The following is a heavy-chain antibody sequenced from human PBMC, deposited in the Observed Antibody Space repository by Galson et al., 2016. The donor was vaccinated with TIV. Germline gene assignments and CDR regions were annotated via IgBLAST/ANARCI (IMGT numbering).Heavy chain of an antibody. CDR1: GGTLSTYT. CDR3: ARGWSHRAGGYSNYAAGLFLEY. D-gene: IGHD4-11*01. CDR2: IILVVGLA. J-gene: IGHJ4*02. Sequence: SVKVSCKASGGTLSTYTISWVRQAPGQGLEWMGRIILVVGLANYAQKFQGRFTISRDNSKNTLYLQISSLRADDTAVYYCARGWSHRAGGYSNYAAGLFLEYWGQGTLVTVSS. V-gene: IGHV1-69*02.